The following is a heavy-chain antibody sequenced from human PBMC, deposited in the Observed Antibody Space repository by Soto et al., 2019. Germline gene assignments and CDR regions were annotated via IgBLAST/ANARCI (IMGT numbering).Heavy chain of an antibody. J-gene: IGHJ4*02. CDR2: IYSDGNT. CDR1: GLIVSKNY. D-gene: IGHD6-19*01. V-gene: IGHV3-53*01. CDR3: ARDHGPVAGDY. Sequence: EVQLAESGGGLIQPGGSLRLSCAASGLIVSKNYMSWVRQAPGKGLEWVSVIYSDGNTYYADSVKGRFTISRDNSKNTLNVQMNNLRGEDTAVYYCARDHGPVAGDYWGQGTLVTVSS.